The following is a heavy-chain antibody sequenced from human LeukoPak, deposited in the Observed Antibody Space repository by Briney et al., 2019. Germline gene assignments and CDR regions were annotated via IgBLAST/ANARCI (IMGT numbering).Heavy chain of an antibody. CDR1: GFTFDDYA. V-gene: IGHV3-43*02. CDR2: ISGDGGST. Sequence: PGGSLRPSCAVSGFTFDDYAMHWVRQAPGKGLEWVSLISGDGGSTYYADSVKGRFTISRDNSKNSLYLQMNSLRTEDTALYYCAKDIVATSLFDYWGQGTLVTVSS. J-gene: IGHJ4*02. D-gene: IGHD5-12*01. CDR3: AKDIVATSLFDY.